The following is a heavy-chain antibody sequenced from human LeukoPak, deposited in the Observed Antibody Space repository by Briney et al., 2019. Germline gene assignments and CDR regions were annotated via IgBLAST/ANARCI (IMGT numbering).Heavy chain of an antibody. Sequence: GASVKVSCKASGYTFTSYGISWVRQAPGQGLEWMGWISAYNGNTNYAQKLQGRVTMTTDTSTSTAYMELRSLRSDDTAVYYCARNPTVVPAAISYYYYYYMDVWGKGTTVTVSS. V-gene: IGHV1-18*01. CDR3: ARNPTVVPAAISYYYYYYMDV. CDR2: ISAYNGNT. D-gene: IGHD2-2*01. J-gene: IGHJ6*03. CDR1: GYTFTSYG.